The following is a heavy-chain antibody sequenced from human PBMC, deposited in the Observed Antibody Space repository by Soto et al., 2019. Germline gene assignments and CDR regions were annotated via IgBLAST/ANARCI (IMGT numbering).Heavy chain of an antibody. Sequence: QVQLVQSGAEVKKPGASVKVSCMASGYTFTSYAMHWVRQAPGKRLEWMGWINAGNGNTKYSQKFQGRVTITRDTSASTAYMELSSLRSEDTAVYYCARGPGGPDGPGDYWGQGTLVTVSS. CDR1: GYTFTSYA. J-gene: IGHJ4*02. V-gene: IGHV1-3*01. CDR3: ARGPGGPDGPGDY. CDR2: INAGNGNT. D-gene: IGHD2-15*01.